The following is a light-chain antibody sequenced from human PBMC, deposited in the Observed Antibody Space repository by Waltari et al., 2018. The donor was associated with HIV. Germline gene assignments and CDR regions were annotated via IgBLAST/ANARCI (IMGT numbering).Light chain of an antibody. CDR1: QGINSY. CDR3: QQYKSYPIT. J-gene: IGKJ5*01. Sequence: DIQMTQSPSSLSASVGDRVTITCRASQGINSYLAWFQQKPGKAPKSLIYAASSVQSGVPSTFSASGSETDFTLTISSLQPEDFATYYCQQYKSYPITFGQGTRLEIK. CDR2: AAS. V-gene: IGKV1-16*01.